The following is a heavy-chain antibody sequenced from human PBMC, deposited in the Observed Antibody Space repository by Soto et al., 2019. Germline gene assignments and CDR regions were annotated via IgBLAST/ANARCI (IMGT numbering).Heavy chain of an antibody. V-gene: IGHV3-30*18. CDR2: ISYDGSNK. Sequence: GGSLRVSCAASGFPFSSFGMHWVRQAPGKGLEWVAVISYDGSNKYSTDSVKGRFTISRDNSKNTLYLQMNSLRAEDTSVYYCAKDLAPYFSSTSCYAPADVWGQGTTVTVSS. D-gene: IGHD2-2*01. CDR3: AKDLAPYFSSTSCYAPADV. J-gene: IGHJ6*02. CDR1: GFPFSSFG.